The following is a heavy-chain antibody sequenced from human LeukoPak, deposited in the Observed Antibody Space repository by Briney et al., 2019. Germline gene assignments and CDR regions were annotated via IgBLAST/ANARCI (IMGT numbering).Heavy chain of an antibody. CDR3: AKDLNRGYCGGDCGAFDI. Sequence: GGSLRLSCAASGFTFSSYGMHWVRQAPGKGLEWVAVIWYGGSNKYYADSVKGRFTISRDNSKNTLYLQMNSLRAEDTAVYYCAKDLNRGYCGGDCGAFDIWGQGTMVTVSS. V-gene: IGHV3-30*02. J-gene: IGHJ3*02. CDR2: IWYGGSNK. CDR1: GFTFSSYG. D-gene: IGHD2-21*01.